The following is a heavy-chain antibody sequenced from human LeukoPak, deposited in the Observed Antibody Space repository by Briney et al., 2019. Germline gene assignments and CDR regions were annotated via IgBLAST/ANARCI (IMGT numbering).Heavy chain of an antibody. V-gene: IGHV3-23*01. CDR1: GLTFGSYT. CDR3: VTSMGGGNIDY. J-gene: IGHJ4*02. Sequence: GGSLRLSCTASGLTFGSYTMSWVRQAPGKGLEWVSGITATGSRTYYADSVKGRFTISRDSSKNTLYLQLNSLRADDTAVYYCVTSMGGGNIDYWGQGALVTVSS. CDR2: ITATGSRT. D-gene: IGHD3-16*01.